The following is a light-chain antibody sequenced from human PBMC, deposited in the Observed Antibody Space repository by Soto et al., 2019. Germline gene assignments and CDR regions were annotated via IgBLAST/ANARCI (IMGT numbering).Light chain of an antibody. CDR3: QQFDSTPYT. CDR1: QTVTSNY. V-gene: IGKV3-20*01. Sequence: EIVLTQSPGSLSLSPGQSATLSCRASQTVTSNYLVWYQQQPGQAPRLLIYGASTRATGIPDRFSGSGSVTDFSLSISRLEPEDFAVYYCQQFDSTPYTFGLGTKLEIK. CDR2: GAS. J-gene: IGKJ2*01.